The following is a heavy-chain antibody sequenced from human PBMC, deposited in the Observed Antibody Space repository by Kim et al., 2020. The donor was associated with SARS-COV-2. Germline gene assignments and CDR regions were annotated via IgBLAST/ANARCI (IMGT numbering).Heavy chain of an antibody. Sequence: SVKVSCKASGYTFTSYDINWVRQATGQGLEWMGWMNPNSGNTGYAQKFQGRVTMTRNTSISTAYMELSSLRSEDTAVYYCARGAKGTMIVVVIRADYYYYMDVWGKGTTVTVSS. CDR2: MNPNSGNT. D-gene: IGHD3-22*01. V-gene: IGHV1-8*01. CDR1: GYTFTSYD. CDR3: ARGAKGTMIVVVIRADYYYYMDV. J-gene: IGHJ6*03.